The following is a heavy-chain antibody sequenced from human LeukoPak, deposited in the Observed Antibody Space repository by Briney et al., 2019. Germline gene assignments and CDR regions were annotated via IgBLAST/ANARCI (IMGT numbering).Heavy chain of an antibody. D-gene: IGHD2-15*01. J-gene: IGHJ4*02. CDR3: ARDETSGGSCYADY. CDR1: GFTFSSYS. V-gene: IGHV3-21*01. Sequence: GGSLRLSCAASGFTFSSYSMNWVRQAPGKGLEWVSSTSSSSSYIYYADSVKGRFTISRDNAKNSLYLQMNSLRAEDTAVYYCARDETSGGSCYADYWGQGTLVTVSS. CDR2: TSSSSSYI.